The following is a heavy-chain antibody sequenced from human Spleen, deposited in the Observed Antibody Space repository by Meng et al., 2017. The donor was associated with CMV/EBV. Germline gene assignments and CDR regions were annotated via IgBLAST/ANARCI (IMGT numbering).Heavy chain of an antibody. V-gene: IGHV1-3*01. CDR2: INAGKGNT. D-gene: IGHD1-26*01. CDR3: ARDLGANEDY. CDR1: GYIFTNYA. Sequence: QVQLVQSGAEVKKPGASVRVSYKASGYIFTNYAMHWVRQAPGQRLEWMGRINAGKGNTKYSQRFQGRVTITRDTSTSTAYMELRSLRSDDTAVYYCARDLGANEDYWGQGTLVTVSS. J-gene: IGHJ4*02.